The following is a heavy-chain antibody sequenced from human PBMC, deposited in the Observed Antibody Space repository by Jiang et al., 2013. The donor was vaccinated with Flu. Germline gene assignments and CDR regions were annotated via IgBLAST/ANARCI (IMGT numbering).Heavy chain of an antibody. J-gene: IGHJ2*01. CDR3: AREAYISGWYRGGHL. V-gene: IGHV3-21*01. Sequence: RLSCAASGFTFSSYSMNWVRQAPGKGLEWVSSIGSDRSHTHYADSVKGRFTISRDNAKNSLYLQMNSLRAEDTAVYYCAREAYISGWYRGGHLWGRGTLVIVSS. CDR2: IGSDRSHT. D-gene: IGHD6-19*01. CDR1: GFTFSSYS.